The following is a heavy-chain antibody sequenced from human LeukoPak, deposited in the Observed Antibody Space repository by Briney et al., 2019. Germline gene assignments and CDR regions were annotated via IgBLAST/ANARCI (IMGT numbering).Heavy chain of an antibody. V-gene: IGHV4-39*07. J-gene: IGHJ3*02. CDR2: MYSSGST. Sequence: SETLSLTCTVSGGSISITSYYWGWIRQPPGKGLEWIGSMYSSGSTYYNPSLKSRVTISVDTSKNQFSLRLSSVTAADTAVYYCARGPPDCSSTSCYAFDAFDIWGQGTMVTVSS. CDR1: GGSISITSYY. D-gene: IGHD2-2*01. CDR3: ARGPPDCSSTSCYAFDAFDI.